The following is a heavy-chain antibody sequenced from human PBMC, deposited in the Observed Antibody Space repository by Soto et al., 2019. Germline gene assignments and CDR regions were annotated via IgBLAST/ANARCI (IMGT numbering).Heavy chain of an antibody. CDR3: ARHGFGPLHGLGDV. CDR1: GGSITNYY. D-gene: IGHD3-10*01. J-gene: IGHJ6*02. Sequence: QVQLQESGPGLVKPSETLSLTCTVSGGSITNYYCSWFRQPPGKGLEWIGYINYDGYSAYNLSLKRRVPLSMDASKTQFSLMLESVTATDTAVYYCARHGFGPLHGLGDVWGPGTTVIVSS. CDR2: INYDGYS. V-gene: IGHV4-59*08.